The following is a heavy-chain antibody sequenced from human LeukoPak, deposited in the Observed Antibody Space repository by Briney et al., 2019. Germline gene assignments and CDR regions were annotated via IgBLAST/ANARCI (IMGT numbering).Heavy chain of an antibody. V-gene: IGHV3-30*04. J-gene: IGHJ4*02. CDR2: ISDDGSHR. CDR3: SRGVGATDS. Sequence: GGSLRLSCAASGFIFSTYSMHWVRQAPGKGLEWVAYISDDGSHRYYADSVKGRFTISRDSSKNTLYLEMNSLSAEDTAMYYCSRGVGATDSWGQGTLVTVSS. CDR1: GFIFSTYS. D-gene: IGHD1-26*01.